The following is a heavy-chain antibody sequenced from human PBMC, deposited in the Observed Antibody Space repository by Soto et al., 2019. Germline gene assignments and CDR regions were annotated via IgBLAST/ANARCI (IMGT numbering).Heavy chain of an antibody. CDR3: ARITSGLYYYYGMDV. V-gene: IGHV2-70*01. CDR2: IDWDDDK. Sequence: SGPTLVNPTQTLTLTCTFSGFSLSTSGMCVSWIRQPPGKALEWLALIDWDDDKYYSTSLKTRLTISKDTSKNQVVLTMTNMDPVDTATYYCARITSGLYYYYGMDVWGQGTTVTVSS. CDR1: GFSLSTSGMC. J-gene: IGHJ6*02.